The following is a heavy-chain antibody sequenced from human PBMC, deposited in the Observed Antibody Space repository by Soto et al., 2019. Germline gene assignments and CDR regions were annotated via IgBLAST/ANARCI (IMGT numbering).Heavy chain of an antibody. Sequence: GGSLRLSCAASGFTFSSSEMNWVRQAPGKGLEWVSYITSRGSSTYYADSVKGRFTISRDNAKNSLYLQMNSLRAEDTAVYYCAKGNSPVDVYWGQGTLVTISS. CDR1: GFTFSSSE. V-gene: IGHV3-48*03. J-gene: IGHJ4*02. D-gene: IGHD2-21*01. CDR3: AKGNSPVDVY. CDR2: ITSRGSST.